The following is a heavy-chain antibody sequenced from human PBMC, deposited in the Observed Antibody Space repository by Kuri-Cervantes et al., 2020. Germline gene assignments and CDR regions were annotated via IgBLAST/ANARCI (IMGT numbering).Heavy chain of an antibody. CDR3: ARGNIVVVPAAWVPLNWFDP. Sequence: SETLSLTCAVSGGSISSGGYSWSWIRQPPGKGLEWIGYIYYSGSTYYNPSLKSRVTISVDTSKNQFSLKLSSVTAADTAVYYCARGNIVVVPAAWVPLNWFDPWGQGTLVTVSS. V-gene: IGHV4-30-4*07. J-gene: IGHJ5*02. CDR1: GGSISSGGYS. D-gene: IGHD2-2*01. CDR2: IYYSGST.